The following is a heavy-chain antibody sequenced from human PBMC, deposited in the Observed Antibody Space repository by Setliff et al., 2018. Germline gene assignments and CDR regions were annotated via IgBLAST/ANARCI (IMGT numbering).Heavy chain of an antibody. D-gene: IGHD2-15*01. J-gene: IGHJ6*03. CDR1: GGTFSSYA. V-gene: IGHV1-69*13. Sequence: SVKVSCKASGGTFSSYAIDWVRQAPGQGLEWMGGIIPMFGTTNYAQRFRGRVTITADESTTTAYLELSSLRSEDTAVYYCARVRYCSGGICHRGFHHYMDVWGKGTTVTVSS. CDR2: IIPMFGTT. CDR3: ARVRYCSGGICHRGFHHYMDV.